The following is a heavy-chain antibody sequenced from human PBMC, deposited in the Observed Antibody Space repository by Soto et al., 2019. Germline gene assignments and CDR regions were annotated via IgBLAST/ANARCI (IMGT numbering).Heavy chain of an antibody. J-gene: IGHJ4*02. Sequence: QITLKEPGPTLVKPTQPLTLTCTFSGFSLSTSQVGVGWIRQPPGKALEWLAHVYWNDDKYYSLSLKSRLTISKDTSKSQVVLTMTNMDPVDTATYSCAHLNTRGYYFDYWGQGALVTVSS. V-gene: IGHV2-5*01. CDR1: GFSLSTSQVG. CDR3: AHLNTRGYYFDY. CDR2: VYWNDDK.